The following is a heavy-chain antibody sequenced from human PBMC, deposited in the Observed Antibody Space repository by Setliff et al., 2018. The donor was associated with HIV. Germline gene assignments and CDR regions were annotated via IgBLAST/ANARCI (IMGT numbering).Heavy chain of an antibody. CDR1: GGSIHGFY. J-gene: IGHJ4*02. Sequence: SETLSLTCTVSGGSIHGFYWTWVRQPPGKELEWIGYMYTSGSFRYNPSLESRVSISVDTSSNHFSLELRSVTDADTAVYYCARRYGGGSYFDYWGQGTLVTVSS. CDR3: ARRYGGGSYFDY. D-gene: IGHD2-15*01. CDR2: MYTSGSF. V-gene: IGHV4-4*08.